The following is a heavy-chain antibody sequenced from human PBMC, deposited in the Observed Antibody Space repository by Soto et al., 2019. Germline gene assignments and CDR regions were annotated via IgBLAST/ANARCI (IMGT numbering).Heavy chain of an antibody. CDR2: INNDGSDA. J-gene: IGHJ4*02. Sequence: GGSLRLSCSTSGFRFSAFWMHWVRQIPGQGLEWVSRINNDGSDAVYADSVKGRFTISRDNAENRLFLQMNSLRVEDMAGYYCASGLSGPDYWRQGTLVTVSS. CDR1: GFRFSAFW. D-gene: IGHD6-19*01. V-gene: IGHV3-74*01. CDR3: ASGLSGPDY.